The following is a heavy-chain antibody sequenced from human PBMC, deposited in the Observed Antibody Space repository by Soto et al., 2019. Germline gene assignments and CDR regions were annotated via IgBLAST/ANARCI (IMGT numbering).Heavy chain of an antibody. J-gene: IGHJ3*02. CDR2: IYPGDSDT. V-gene: IGHV5-51*01. D-gene: IGHD3-16*01. CDR1: GYSFTSYW. CDR3: ATRGVWGIPSINLGDAFDI. Sequence: GESLKISCKGSGYSFTSYWIGWVRQMPGKGLEWMGIIYPGDSDTRYSPSFQGQVTLSADKSISTAYLQWSSRKASDTALYYCATRGVWGIPSINLGDAFDIWGQGTMVTVSS.